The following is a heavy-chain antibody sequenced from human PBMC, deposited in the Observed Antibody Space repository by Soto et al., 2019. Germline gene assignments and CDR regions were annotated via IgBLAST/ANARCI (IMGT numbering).Heavy chain of an antibody. CDR1: GFTFSGYA. Sequence: GGSLRLSCAASGFTFSGYAMHWVRQAPGKGLEWVAVISYDGSNKYYADSVKGRFTISRDNSKNTLYLQMNSLRAEDTAVYYCARDHPYYYDSSGYYPAFDIWGQGTMVTVSS. J-gene: IGHJ3*02. CDR2: ISYDGSNK. CDR3: ARDHPYYYDSSGYYPAFDI. D-gene: IGHD3-22*01. V-gene: IGHV3-30-3*01.